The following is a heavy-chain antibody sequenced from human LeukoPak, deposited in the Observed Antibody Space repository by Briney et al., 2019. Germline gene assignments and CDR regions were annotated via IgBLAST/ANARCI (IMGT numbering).Heavy chain of an antibody. J-gene: IGHJ2*01. CDR2: INHSGST. V-gene: IGHV4-34*01. Sequence: GSLRLSCAASGFIFSDYYMNWIRQPPGKGLEWIGEINHSGSTNYNPSLKSRVTISVDTSKNQFSLKLSSVTAADTAVYYCARKGSRDDYGDWYFDLWGRGTLVTVSS. D-gene: IGHD4-17*01. CDR3: ARKGSRDDYGDWYFDL. CDR1: GFIFSDYY.